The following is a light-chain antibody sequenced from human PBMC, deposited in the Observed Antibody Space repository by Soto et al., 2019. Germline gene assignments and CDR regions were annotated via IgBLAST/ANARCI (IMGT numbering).Light chain of an antibody. CDR1: QGISNY. Sequence: DIQMTQSPSSLSASVGDRVSITCRASQGISNYFAWYQQKPGEAPKLLIYSASTFKSGVPSRFSGSGSGTEFTLTIISLQPEDVATYYCQKSTSAPLTFGPGTKVDIK. CDR3: QKSTSAPLT. CDR2: SAS. J-gene: IGKJ3*01. V-gene: IGKV1-27*01.